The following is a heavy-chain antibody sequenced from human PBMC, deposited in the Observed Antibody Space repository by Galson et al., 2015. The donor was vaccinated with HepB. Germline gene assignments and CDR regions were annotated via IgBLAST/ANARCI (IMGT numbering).Heavy chain of an antibody. J-gene: IGHJ4*02. D-gene: IGHD3-22*01. CDR1: GFTFSSYS. CDR3: ARERLTYYYDSSGYYPH. V-gene: IGHV3-21*01. Sequence: SLRLSCAASGFTFSSYSMNWVRQAPGKGLEWVSSISSSSSYIYYADSVKGRFTISRDNAKNSLYLQMNSLRAEDTAVYYCARERLTYYYDSSGYYPHWGQGTLVTVSS. CDR2: ISSSSSYI.